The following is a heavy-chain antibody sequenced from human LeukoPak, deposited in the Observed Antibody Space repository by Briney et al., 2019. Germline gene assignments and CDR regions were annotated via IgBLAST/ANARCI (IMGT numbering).Heavy chain of an antibody. CDR3: ARHAGGISATGTRPFDH. CDR1: GASFSSSTYY. Sequence: PSETLSLTCTVSGASFSSSTYYWGWIRQPPGKGLEWIGSIYYSGSTYYNPSLKSRVTMSVDTSKNQFSLKLSSVTAADTAVYYCARHAGGISATGTRPFDHWGQGTLVTVSS. J-gene: IGHJ4*02. D-gene: IGHD6-13*01. CDR2: IYYSGST. V-gene: IGHV4-39*01.